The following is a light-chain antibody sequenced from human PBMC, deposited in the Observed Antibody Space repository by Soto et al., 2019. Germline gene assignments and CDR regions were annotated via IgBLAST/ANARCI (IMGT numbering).Light chain of an antibody. CDR1: SSDVGGYKF. Sequence: QSVLTQPPSASGSPGQSVTISCTGTSSDVGGYKFVSWYQQYPDKAPKLMIYEVSKRPSGVPDRFSGSKSGNTASLTVSGLQAEDEADYYCSSYAGSNSVVFGGGTKVTVL. CDR3: SSYAGSNSVV. J-gene: IGLJ2*01. V-gene: IGLV2-8*01. CDR2: EVS.